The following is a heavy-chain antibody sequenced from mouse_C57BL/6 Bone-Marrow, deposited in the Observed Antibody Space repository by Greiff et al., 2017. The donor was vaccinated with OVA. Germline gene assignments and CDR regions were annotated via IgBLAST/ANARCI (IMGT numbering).Heavy chain of an antibody. J-gene: IGHJ3*01. CDR3: ARKGYEREFAY. D-gene: IGHD2-2*01. Sequence: QVQLKQSGAELVRPGASVKLSCKASGYTFTDYYINWVKQRPGQGLEWIARIYPGSGNTYYNEKFKGKATLTAEKSSSTAYMQLSSLTSEDSAVYFCARKGYEREFAYWGQGTLVTVSA. CDR1: GYTFTDYY. V-gene: IGHV1-76*01. CDR2: IYPGSGNT.